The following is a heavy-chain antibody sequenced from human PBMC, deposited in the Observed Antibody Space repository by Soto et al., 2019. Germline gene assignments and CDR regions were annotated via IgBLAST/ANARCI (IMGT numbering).Heavy chain of an antibody. D-gene: IGHD1-7*01. CDR3: ARGPVSPLTGTTLGGSRSPFDY. V-gene: IGHV4-59*12. Sequence: SETLSLTCTVSNASMNIYYWRWIRQPPGKGLEWIGYIHHSGTTNYNPSLKNRVTISVDTSNNRFSLNVNSVTAADTAVYYCARGPVSPLTGTTLGGSRSPFDYWGQGTLVSVSS. CDR2: IHHSGTT. CDR1: NASMNIYY. J-gene: IGHJ4*02.